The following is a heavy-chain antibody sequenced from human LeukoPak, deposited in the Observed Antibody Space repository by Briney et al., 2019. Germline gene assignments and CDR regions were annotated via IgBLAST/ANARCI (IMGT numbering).Heavy chain of an antibody. CDR1: GYTFTSYA. CDR2: INAGNGNT. CDR3: ARVGNYYSSGNDMDV. J-gene: IGHJ6*02. Sequence: GASVKVSCKASGYTFTSYAMHWVRQAPGQRLEWMGWINAGNGNTKYSQKFQGRVTITRDTSASTAYMELSSLRSEDTAVYYCARVGNYYSSGNDMDVWGQGTTVTVSS. D-gene: IGHD3-10*01. V-gene: IGHV1-3*01.